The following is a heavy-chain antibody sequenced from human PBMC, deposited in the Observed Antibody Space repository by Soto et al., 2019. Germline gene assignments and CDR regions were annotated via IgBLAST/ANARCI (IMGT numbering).Heavy chain of an antibody. CDR3: ARDFTGTTLWWFDP. D-gene: IGHD1-7*01. CDR2: IWYGGSNK. Sequence: GGSLRLSCAASGFTFSSYGMHWVRQAPGKGLEWVAVIWYGGSNKYYADSVKGRFTISRDNSKNTLYLQMNSLRAEDTAVYYCARDFTGTTLWWFDPWGQGTLVTVSS. J-gene: IGHJ5*02. V-gene: IGHV3-33*01. CDR1: GFTFSSYG.